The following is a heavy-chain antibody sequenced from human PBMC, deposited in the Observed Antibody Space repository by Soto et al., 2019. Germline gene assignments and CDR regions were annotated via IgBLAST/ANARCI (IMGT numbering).Heavy chain of an antibody. D-gene: IGHD3-22*01. CDR2: ISGSGGST. CDR3: AKGTLEYYYDSSGLYYFDY. CDR1: VFTFSGYS. Sequence: PGGSLILSCAASVFTFSGYSMSWVRQAPGKGLEWVSAISGSGGSTYYADSVKGRFTISRDNSKNTLYLQMNSPRAEDTAVYYCAKGTLEYYYDSSGLYYFDYWGQGTLVTVSS. J-gene: IGHJ4*02. V-gene: IGHV3-23*01.